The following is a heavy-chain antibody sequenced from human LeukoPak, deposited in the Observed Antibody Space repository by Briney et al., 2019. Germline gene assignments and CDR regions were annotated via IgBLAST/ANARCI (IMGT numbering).Heavy chain of an antibody. J-gene: IGHJ6*03. V-gene: IGHV7-4-1*02. CDR1: GYTFTSYA. Sequence: ASVKVSCKASGYTFTSYAMNWVRQAPGQGLEWMGWINTNTGNPTYAQGFTGRFVFSLDTSVSTAYLQISSLKAEDTAVYYCARDYYDSSGYPPRDEYYMDVWGKGTTVTVSS. CDR2: INTNTGNP. D-gene: IGHD3-22*01. CDR3: ARDYYDSSGYPPRDEYYMDV.